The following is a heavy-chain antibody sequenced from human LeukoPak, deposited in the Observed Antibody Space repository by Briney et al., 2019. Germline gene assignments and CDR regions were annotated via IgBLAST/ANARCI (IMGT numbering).Heavy chain of an antibody. J-gene: IGHJ4*02. CDR3: AKGQQYYYGSGSYRFDY. V-gene: IGHV3-23*01. CDR2: ISSSGSGGNT. CDR1: GFICSDYA. D-gene: IGHD3-10*01. Sequence: GGSLRLSCTASGFICSDYAMSWARQAPGKGLEWVAGISSSGSGGNTYYADSVKGRFTISRDTSKNTLYLQMNSLRAEDTAVYYCAKGQQYYYGSGSYRFDYWGQGTLVTVSS.